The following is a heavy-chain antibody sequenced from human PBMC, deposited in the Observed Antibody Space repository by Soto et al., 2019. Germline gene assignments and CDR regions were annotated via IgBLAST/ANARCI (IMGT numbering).Heavy chain of an antibody. J-gene: IGHJ6*02. V-gene: IGHV3-7*01. CDR1: GFTFSNYW. Sequence: EVQLVESGGGLVQPGGSLRLSCADFGFTFSNYWMSWVRQAPVKGLEWVGNIKQDGSEKNYVDSVKGRFTISRDNAKNSLYLQMNSLGAEETAVYYCARIASAGRGWDVWGQGTTVVVSS. D-gene: IGHD6-13*01. CDR2: IKQDGSEK. CDR3: ARIASAGRGWDV.